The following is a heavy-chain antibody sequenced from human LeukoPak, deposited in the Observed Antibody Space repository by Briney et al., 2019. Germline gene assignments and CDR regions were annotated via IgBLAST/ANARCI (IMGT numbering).Heavy chain of an antibody. D-gene: IGHD2-21*02. CDR2: ISSNSSYI. Sequence: TGGSLRLSCAASGFTFSSYSMNWVRQAPGKGLEWVSSISSNSSYIYYADSVKGRFTISRDNAKNSLYLQMNSLRAEDTAVYYCARTVGDYTPGGFDYWGQGTLVTVSS. CDR1: GFTFSSYS. V-gene: IGHV3-21*01. J-gene: IGHJ4*02. CDR3: ARTVGDYTPGGFDY.